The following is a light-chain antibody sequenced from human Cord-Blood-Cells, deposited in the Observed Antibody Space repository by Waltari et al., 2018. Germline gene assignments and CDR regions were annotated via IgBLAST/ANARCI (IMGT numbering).Light chain of an antibody. J-gene: IGKJ4*01. CDR3: QQYYSTPLLT. CDR2: WAS. Sequence: DIVMTQSPDSLAVSLGDRATINRKSSQSFLYSSNNKNYLTWYQQNPGHPPKLLIYWASTRESGVSVRFSGLGAEADVTHTSCCLAAEGVAVVYCQQYYSTPLLTFGAGTKVAMK. V-gene: IGKV4-1*01. CDR1: QSFLYSSNNKNY.